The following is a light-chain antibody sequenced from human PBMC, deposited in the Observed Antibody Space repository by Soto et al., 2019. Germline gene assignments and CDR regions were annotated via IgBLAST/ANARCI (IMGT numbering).Light chain of an antibody. Sequence: QSALTQPASVSGSPGQSITISCTGTSSDVGSYNPVSWYQQHPGKAPKFMIYEGSKRPSGVSNRFSGSKSGNTASLTISGLQAEDEADYYCCSYGGSSTLVFGGGTKLTVL. V-gene: IGLV2-23*01. J-gene: IGLJ2*01. CDR2: EGS. CDR3: CSYGGSSTLV. CDR1: SSDVGSYNP.